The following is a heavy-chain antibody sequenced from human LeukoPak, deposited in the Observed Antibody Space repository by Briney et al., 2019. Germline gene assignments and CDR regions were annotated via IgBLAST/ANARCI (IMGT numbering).Heavy chain of an antibody. CDR3: ARYDRSGVTYFDY. V-gene: IGHV4-59*08. D-gene: IGHD3-16*01. J-gene: IGHJ4*02. Sequence: SETLSLTCTVSGGSISSYYWSWIRQPPGKGLEWIGYIYYSGSTNYNPSLKSRVTISVDTPKNQSSLKLSSVTAADTAVYYCARYDRSGVTYFDYWGQGTLVTVSS. CDR2: IYYSGST. CDR1: GGSISSYY.